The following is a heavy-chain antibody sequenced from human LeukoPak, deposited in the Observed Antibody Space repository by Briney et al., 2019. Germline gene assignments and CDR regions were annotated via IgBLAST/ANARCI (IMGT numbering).Heavy chain of an antibody. D-gene: IGHD3-10*01. Sequence: GSLRLSCAASGFTVSSNYMSWVRQAPGKGLEWVSVIYSGGSTYYADSVKGRFTISRDNSKSTLYLQMNSLRAEDTAVYYCARGANTYYYGSGSYSTPSPFDYWGQGTLVTVSS. CDR2: IYSGGST. CDR1: GFTVSSNY. J-gene: IGHJ4*02. V-gene: IGHV3-53*01. CDR3: ARGANTYYYGSGSYSTPSPFDY.